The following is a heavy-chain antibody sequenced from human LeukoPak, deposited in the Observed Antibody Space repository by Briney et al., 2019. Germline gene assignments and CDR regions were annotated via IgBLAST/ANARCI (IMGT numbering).Heavy chain of an antibody. J-gene: IGHJ3*02. CDR1: GGSISSGSHH. Sequence: SETLSLTCTVSGGSISSGSHHWGWFRQSPGKGLEWIGSIYDSRTIYYNPSLNSRVTISAVTSKNQFSLQLNSVTAADTAVYYCASFPSRYYYGAFDIWGQGTMVTVSS. V-gene: IGHV4-39*01. D-gene: IGHD3-10*01. CDR3: ASFPSRYYYGAFDI. CDR2: IYDSRTI.